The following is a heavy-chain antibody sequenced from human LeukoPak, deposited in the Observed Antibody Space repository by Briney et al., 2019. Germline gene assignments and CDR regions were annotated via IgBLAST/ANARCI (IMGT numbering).Heavy chain of an antibody. CDR1: GGSISSVNYY. D-gene: IGHD1-1*01. Sequence: SETLSLTCTVSGGSISSVNYYWTWIRQPPGKVLEWIGYIYYSGSTYYNPSPKSRVTISVGTSQNQFSLKLSSVTAADTAVYYCARGSWTDAPWFDPWGQGTLVTVSS. V-gene: IGHV4-30-4*08. CDR3: ARGSWTDAPWFDP. CDR2: IYYSGST. J-gene: IGHJ5*02.